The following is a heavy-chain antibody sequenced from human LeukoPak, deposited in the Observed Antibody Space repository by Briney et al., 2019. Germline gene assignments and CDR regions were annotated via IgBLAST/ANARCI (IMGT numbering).Heavy chain of an antibody. J-gene: IGHJ4*02. CDR3: ARQGGGCSGDSCYSDY. D-gene: IGHD2-15*01. CDR1: GYSFTSYW. V-gene: IGHV5-51*01. CDR2: IYPGDSDT. Sequence: GESLKISCKGSGYSFTSYWIAWVRQMPGKGLEWMGIIYPGDSDTRYSPSFQGQVTISADKSISTASLQWSSLKASDTAKYFCARQGGGCSGDSCYSDYWGQGTLVTVSS.